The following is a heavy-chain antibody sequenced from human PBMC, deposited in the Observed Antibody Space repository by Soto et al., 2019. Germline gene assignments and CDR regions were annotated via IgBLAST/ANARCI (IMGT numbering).Heavy chain of an antibody. Sequence: QVQLQESGPGLVKPSQTLSLTCTVSGGSISSGGYYWSWIRQHPGKGLEWIGYIYYSGSTYYNPSPKSRVTNSVDTLKNQSSLKLSLVTAADTAVYYCARVAEDIVLVPAEGGYYYGMDVGGQGTTFTVSS. V-gene: IGHV4-31*03. D-gene: IGHD2-2*01. J-gene: IGHJ6*02. CDR2: IYYSGST. CDR3: ARVAEDIVLVPAEGGYYYGMDV. CDR1: GGSISSGGYY.